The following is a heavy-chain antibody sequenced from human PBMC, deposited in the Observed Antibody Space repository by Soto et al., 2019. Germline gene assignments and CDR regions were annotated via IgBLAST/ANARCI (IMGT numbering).Heavy chain of an antibody. CDR2: ISYDGSYK. Sequence: PGGSLRLSCAASGFTFSSYAMHWVRQAPGKGLEWVAVISYDGSYKYYADSVKGRFTISRDNSKNTLYLQVNSLRAEDTAVYYCARDYYRFNSGYGFSMDVSGQGTTVTVSS. V-gene: IGHV3-30-3*01. CDR1: GFTFSSYA. CDR3: ARDYYRFNSGYGFSMDV. J-gene: IGHJ6*02. D-gene: IGHD5-12*01.